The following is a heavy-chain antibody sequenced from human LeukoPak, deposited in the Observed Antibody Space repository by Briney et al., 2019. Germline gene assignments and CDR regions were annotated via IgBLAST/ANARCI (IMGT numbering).Heavy chain of an antibody. V-gene: IGHV3-9*01. CDR2: ISWNSGSI. Sequence: PGGSLRLSCAASGFTFDDYAMHWVRQAPGKGLEWVSGISWNSGSIGYADSVKGRFTISRDNAKNSLYLQMNSLRAEDTALYYCVKNRGPVATTTFDYWGQGTLVTVSS. CDR3: VKNRGPVATTTFDY. J-gene: IGHJ4*02. D-gene: IGHD5-12*01. CDR1: GFTFDDYA.